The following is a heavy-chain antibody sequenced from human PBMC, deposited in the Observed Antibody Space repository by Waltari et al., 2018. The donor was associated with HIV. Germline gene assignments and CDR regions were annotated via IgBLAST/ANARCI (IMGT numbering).Heavy chain of an antibody. J-gene: IGHJ4*02. CDR2: ITHSGRT. CDR3: ARGQYGPGSREDY. CDR1: GGSSSNYY. Sequence: QVQLQQWGTGLLKPSETLSLTCAVQGGSSSNYYWSWIRQPPGKGLEWIAEITHSGRTNYNPSLKSRLTISVDTSKTQFSVKLTSVTAADTAVYFCARGQYGPGSREDYCGQGTLVTVAS. D-gene: IGHD3-10*01. V-gene: IGHV4-34*02.